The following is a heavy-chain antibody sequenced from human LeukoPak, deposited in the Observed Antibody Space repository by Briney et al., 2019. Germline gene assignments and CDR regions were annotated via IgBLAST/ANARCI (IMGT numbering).Heavy chain of an antibody. Sequence: PGESLRLSCAASGFTFSSNAMSWVRQAPGKGLEWVSAISGSGGSTYYADSVKGRFTISRDNSKNTLYLQMNSLRAEDTAVYYCAKEGTRIVVVPAAIGYWGQGTLVTVSS. CDR1: GFTFSSNA. CDR3: AKEGTRIVVVPAAIGY. D-gene: IGHD2-2*01. CDR2: ISGSGGST. J-gene: IGHJ4*02. V-gene: IGHV3-23*01.